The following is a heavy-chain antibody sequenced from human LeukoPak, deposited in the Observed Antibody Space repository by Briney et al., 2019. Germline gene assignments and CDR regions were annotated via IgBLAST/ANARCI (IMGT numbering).Heavy chain of an antibody. CDR3: ARVPYYGTGDYGMDV. CDR1: GGSISSSNW. CDR2: IYHSGST. Sequence: SETLSLTCAVSGGSISSSNWWSWVRPPPGKGLEWIGEIYHSGSTNYNPSLKSRVTISVDKSKNQLSLKLSSVTAADTAVYYCARVPYYGTGDYGMDVWGKGTTVTVSS. J-gene: IGHJ6*04. D-gene: IGHD3-10*01. V-gene: IGHV4-4*02.